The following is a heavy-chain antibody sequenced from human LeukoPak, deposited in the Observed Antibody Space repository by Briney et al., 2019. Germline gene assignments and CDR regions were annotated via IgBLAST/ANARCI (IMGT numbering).Heavy chain of an antibody. D-gene: IGHD3-9*01. V-gene: IGHV1-18*01. Sequence: ASVKVSCKASGYTFTSYGISWVRQAPGQGLEWMGWISAYNGNTNYAQKLQGRVTMTTDTSTSTAYMELRSLRSDDTAVYYCARYGNVLRYFDWPHPDCWGQGTLVTVSS. CDR1: GYTFTSYG. J-gene: IGHJ4*02. CDR2: ISAYNGNT. CDR3: ARYGNVLRYFDWPHPDC.